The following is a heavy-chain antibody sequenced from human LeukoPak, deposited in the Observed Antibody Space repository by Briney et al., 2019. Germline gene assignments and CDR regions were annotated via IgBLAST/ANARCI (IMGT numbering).Heavy chain of an antibody. CDR3: ARREYDLDAFDI. CDR2: IYYSGST. CDR1: GGSISSGGYY. D-gene: IGHD3-10*01. V-gene: IGHV4-61*08. Sequence: SETLSLTCAVSGGSISSGGYYWSWIRQPPGKGLEWIGYIYYSGSTNYNPSLESRVTISVDTSKNQFSLKLSSVTAADTAVYYCARREYDLDAFDIWGQGTMVTVSS. J-gene: IGHJ3*02.